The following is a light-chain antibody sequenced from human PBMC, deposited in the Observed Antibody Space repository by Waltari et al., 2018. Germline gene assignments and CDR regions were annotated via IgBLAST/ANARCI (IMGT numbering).Light chain of an antibody. CDR1: SGHSSTA. J-gene: IGLJ3*02. CDR3: QTWGTDIRGV. V-gene: IGLV4-69*01. Sequence: QLVLTQSPSVSASLGASVKLTCTLSSGHSSTALAWHQQQPEKGPRYLMKVNSDGSHRKGDGIPDRFSGSSSGAERYLTISSLQSEDEADYYCQTWGTDIRGVFGGGTKLTVL. CDR2: VNSDGSH.